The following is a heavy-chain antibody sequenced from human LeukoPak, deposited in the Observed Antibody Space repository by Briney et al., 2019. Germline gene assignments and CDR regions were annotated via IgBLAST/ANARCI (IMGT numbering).Heavy chain of an antibody. V-gene: IGHV3-74*01. Sequence: GGSLRLSCAASGFSFSNYWLYWVRQAPGKGLVWVARINTHGSSTNYADSVKGRFTISRDNAKNTLYLQMTSLSAEDTAVYYALAGYYYYYMDVWGKGTTVTVSS. CDR3: LAGYYYYYMDV. J-gene: IGHJ6*03. CDR2: INTHGSST. D-gene: IGHD6-13*01. CDR1: GFSFSNYW.